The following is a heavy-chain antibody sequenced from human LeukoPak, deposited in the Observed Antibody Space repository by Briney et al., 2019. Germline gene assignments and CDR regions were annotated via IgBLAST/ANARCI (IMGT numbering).Heavy chain of an antibody. Sequence: GGSLRLSCAASGFTFSNYWLHWVRQPPGKGLVWVSRITTDESSTHYAASVNGRFTISRDNSKNTLYLQMNSLRAEDTAVYYCAKERQKIYYYVVWFDPWGQGTLVTVSS. V-gene: IGHV3-74*01. CDR3: AKERQKIYYYVVWFDP. J-gene: IGHJ5*02. CDR2: ITTDESST. D-gene: IGHD3-10*02. CDR1: GFTFSNYW.